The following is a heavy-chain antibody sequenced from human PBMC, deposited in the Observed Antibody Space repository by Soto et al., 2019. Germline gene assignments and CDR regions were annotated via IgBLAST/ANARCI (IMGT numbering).Heavy chain of an antibody. Sequence: QVQLVQSGAEVKKPGSSVKVSCKASGGTFSSYAISWVRQAPGQGLEWMGGIIPIFGTANYAQKFQGRVTITADKSQSTAYRERSSLRSEDTAVYYCGVEGIATAGRVMWADYYYYGMDVWGQGTTVTVSS. J-gene: IGHJ6*02. V-gene: IGHV1-69*06. CDR3: GVEGIATAGRVMWADYYYYGMDV. D-gene: IGHD6-13*01. CDR2: IIPIFGTA. CDR1: GGTFSSYA.